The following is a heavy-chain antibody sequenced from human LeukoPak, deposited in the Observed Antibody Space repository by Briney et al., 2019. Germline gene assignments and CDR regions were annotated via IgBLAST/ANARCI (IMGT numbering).Heavy chain of an antibody. CDR3: ASQYSSSGGGYYYYYYYMDV. D-gene: IGHD6-6*01. CDR2: ISSNGGST. J-gene: IGHJ6*03. CDR1: GFTFSSYA. V-gene: IGHV3-64*01. Sequence: GGSLRLSCAASGFTFSSYAMHWVRQAPGKGLEYVSAISSNGGSTYYANSVKGRFTISRDNSKNTLYLQMNSLRAEDTAVYYCASQYSSSGGGYYYYYYYMDVWGKGTTVTVSS.